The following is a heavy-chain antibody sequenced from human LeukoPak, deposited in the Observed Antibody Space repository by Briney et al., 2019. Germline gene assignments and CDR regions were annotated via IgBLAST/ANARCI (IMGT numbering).Heavy chain of an antibody. V-gene: IGHV3-33*06. CDR3: AKDAQRGFDYSNSLEY. CDR1: GFTLIHYG. CDR2: IWSDGSNK. Sequence: GGSLRLSCAASGFTLIHYGMHWVRQAPGRGQEWVAVIWSDGSNKFYADSVKGRFTISRDNAQHTVDLHMNILRAEDTAVYYCAKDAQRGFDYSNSLEYWGQGTLVTVSS. D-gene: IGHD4-11*01. J-gene: IGHJ4*02.